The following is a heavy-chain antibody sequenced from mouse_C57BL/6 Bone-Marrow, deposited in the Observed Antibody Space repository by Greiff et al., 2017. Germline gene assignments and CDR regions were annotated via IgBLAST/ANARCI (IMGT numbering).Heavy chain of an antibody. D-gene: IGHD1-1*01. CDR2: ISSGGDYI. CDR3: TYYGSSYWYFDV. J-gene: IGHJ1*03. CDR1: GFTFSSYA. Sequence: EVQVVESGEGLVKPGGSLKLSCAASGFTFSSYAMSWVRQTPEKRLEWVAYISSGGDYIYYADTVKGRFTISRDNARNTLYLQMSSLKSEDTAMYYCTYYGSSYWYFDVWGTGTTVTVSS. V-gene: IGHV5-9-1*02.